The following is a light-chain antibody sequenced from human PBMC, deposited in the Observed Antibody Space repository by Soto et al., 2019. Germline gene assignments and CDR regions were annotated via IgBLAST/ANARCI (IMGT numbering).Light chain of an antibody. CDR2: EVS. CDR1: SSDVGGYNY. J-gene: IGLJ1*01. CDR3: SSYTSSSTFYV. V-gene: IGLV2-14*01. Sequence: QSALTQPASVSGSPGQSITISCTGTSSDVGGYNYVPWYQQHPGKAPKLMIYEVSNRPSGVSNRFSGSKSGNTDSRTISGLQAEDEADYYCSSYTSSSTFYVFGTGTKLTVL.